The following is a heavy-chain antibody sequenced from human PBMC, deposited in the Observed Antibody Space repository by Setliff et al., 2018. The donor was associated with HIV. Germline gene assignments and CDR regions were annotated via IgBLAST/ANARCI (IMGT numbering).Heavy chain of an antibody. CDR3: ARRPTASPWLPHPNFDY. Sequence: GGSLRLSCAASGFTFSSYWMSWVRQAPGKGLEWVANIKQDGSEKYYVDSVKGRFTISRDNAKNSLYLQMNSLRAEDTAVYYCARRPTASPWLPHPNFDYWGQGTLVTVSS. J-gene: IGHJ4*02. CDR1: GFTFSSYW. V-gene: IGHV3-7*01. CDR2: IKQDGSEK. D-gene: IGHD3-22*01.